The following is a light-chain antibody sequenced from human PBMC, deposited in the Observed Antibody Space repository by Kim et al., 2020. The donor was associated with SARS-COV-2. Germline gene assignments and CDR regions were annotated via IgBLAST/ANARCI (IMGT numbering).Light chain of an antibody. CDR1: QSVIRPF. V-gene: IGKV3-20*01. CDR3: QYYGTSPPYT. CDR2: GAS. Sequence: PGPRASPSGRARQSVIRPFLAWDPHKPGQAPRLLIYGASDRATGIPDRFSGSGSGTDFTLTINRLEPEDFVVYYCQYYGTSPPYTFGQGTKLEI. J-gene: IGKJ2*01.